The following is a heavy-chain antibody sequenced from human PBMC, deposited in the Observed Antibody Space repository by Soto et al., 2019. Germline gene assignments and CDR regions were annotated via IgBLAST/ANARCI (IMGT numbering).Heavy chain of an antibody. CDR1: GFTLSSYG. Sequence: PWWSLGLSCAASGFTLSSYGMDWARQAPDKGLEWVAVIWYDGSNKYYADSVKGRYTISRDNSKNTLYLQMNSLRAEDTAVYYCARDMRFGEFRVDYYGMDVWGQGTTVTVSS. CDR3: ARDMRFGEFRVDYYGMDV. V-gene: IGHV3-33*01. D-gene: IGHD3-10*01. J-gene: IGHJ6*02. CDR2: IWYDGSNK.